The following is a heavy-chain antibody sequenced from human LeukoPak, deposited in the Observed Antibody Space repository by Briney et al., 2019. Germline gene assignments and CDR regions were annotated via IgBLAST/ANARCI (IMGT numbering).Heavy chain of an antibody. D-gene: IGHD2-15*01. CDR3: AIGYNWFDP. J-gene: IGHJ5*02. CDR2: ISPGDSET. V-gene: IGHV5-51*01. Sequence: KLGESLKISCKGSGYSFTKYWIGWVRQMPGKGLEWMGIISPGDSETRYSPSFQGQVTISADKSINTAYLQWISLKASDTAMYYCAIGYNWFDPWGQGTLVTVSS. CDR1: GYSFTKYW.